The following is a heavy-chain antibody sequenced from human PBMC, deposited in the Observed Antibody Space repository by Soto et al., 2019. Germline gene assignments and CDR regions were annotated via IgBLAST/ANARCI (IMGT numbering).Heavy chain of an antibody. CDR3: AENGSSGYYYAFDI. CDR1: GGSISSSSYY. Sequence: SETLSLTCTVSGGSISSSSYYWGWIRQPPGKELEWIGSIYYSGSTYYNPSLKNRVTISVDTSKNQFSLKLSSVTDADTAVYYCAENGSSGYYYAFDIWGQGTMVT. D-gene: IGHD3-22*01. J-gene: IGHJ3*02. CDR2: IYYSGST. V-gene: IGHV4-39*01.